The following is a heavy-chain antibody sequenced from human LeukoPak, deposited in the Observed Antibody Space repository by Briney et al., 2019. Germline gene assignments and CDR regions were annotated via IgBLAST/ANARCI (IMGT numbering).Heavy chain of an antibody. D-gene: IGHD6-19*01. CDR1: GGSISSSSYY. J-gene: IGHJ4*02. CDR3: ARQGAVAGIFDY. V-gene: IGHV4-61*01. Sequence: SETLSLTCTVSGGSISSSSYYWSWIRQPPGKGLEWIGYIYYSGSTNYNPSLKSRVTISVDTSKNQFSLKLSFVTAADTAVYYCARQGAVAGIFDYWGQGTLVTVSS. CDR2: IYYSGST.